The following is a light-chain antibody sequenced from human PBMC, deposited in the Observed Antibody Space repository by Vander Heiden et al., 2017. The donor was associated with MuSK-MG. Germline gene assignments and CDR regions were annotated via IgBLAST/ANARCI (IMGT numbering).Light chain of an antibody. V-gene: IGKV1-17*01. CDR1: QGIRSD. J-gene: IGKJ4*01. Sequence: SQTTESPSSLSASVGDRVTITCRVSQGIRSDLSWYQQKPGKVPKRLIYAASSLQSGVPSRFSGSGSGTEFTLTISSLQPEDFATYYCQRHNNYPLTFGGGTKVEIK. CDR2: AAS. CDR3: QRHNNYPLT.